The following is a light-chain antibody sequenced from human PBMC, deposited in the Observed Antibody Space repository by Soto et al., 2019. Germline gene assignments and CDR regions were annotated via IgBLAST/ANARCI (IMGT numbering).Light chain of an antibody. V-gene: IGLV2-14*01. Sequence: QSALTQPASVSGSPGQSITISCTGTSSDVGGYNYVSWYQQHPDKAPKLMIYDVSNRPSGVSNRFSGSKSGNTASLTISGLQAEDEADYYCSSYTSSSTYVFGTWTKLTVL. CDR1: SSDVGGYNY. J-gene: IGLJ1*01. CDR2: DVS. CDR3: SSYTSSSTYV.